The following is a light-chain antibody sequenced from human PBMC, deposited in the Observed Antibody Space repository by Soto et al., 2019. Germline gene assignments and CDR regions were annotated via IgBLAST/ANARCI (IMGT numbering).Light chain of an antibody. CDR1: QNLNSW. V-gene: IGKV1-5*03. CDR2: KAS. J-gene: IGKJ1*01. CDR3: QQYNSYSSGT. Sequence: DIQMTQSPSTLSASVGDRVTITCRASQNLNSWLAWYQQKPGKAPKLLLYKASSLDSGVPSRFSGSGSGTEFTLTINSLQPDDFALYYCQQYNSYSSGTFGQGTKVEIK.